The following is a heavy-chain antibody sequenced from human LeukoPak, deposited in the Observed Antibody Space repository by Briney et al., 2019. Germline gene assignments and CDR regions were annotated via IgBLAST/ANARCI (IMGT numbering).Heavy chain of an antibody. CDR2: ISSSTRSI. CDR1: GFTFSDYS. J-gene: IGHJ4*02. D-gene: IGHD3-22*01. Sequence: GGSLRLSCAASGFTFSDYSMNWVRQAPGKGLEWVSYISSSTRSIYYADSVRGRFTISRDNAKNSLYLQMNSLRAEDTAVYYCARDRAGGAYHYASSGYYYWGQGTLVTVSS. CDR3: ARDRAGGAYHYASSGYYY. V-gene: IGHV3-48*01.